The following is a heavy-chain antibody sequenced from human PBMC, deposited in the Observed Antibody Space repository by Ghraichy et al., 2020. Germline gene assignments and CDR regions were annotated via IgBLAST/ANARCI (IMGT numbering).Heavy chain of an antibody. D-gene: IGHD3-3*01. J-gene: IGHJ6*02. CDR1: GGFINSGAHS. Sequence: SETLSLTCAVSGGFINSGAHSWTWVRQRPGQGLEWIGDIYHSGNAYYNPSLKSRVSFSVDRSMNRFSLNLDSMTAADTAVYYCAVLASNGLDVWGRGATVTVSS. CDR3: AVLASNGLDV. CDR2: IYHSGNA. V-gene: IGHV4-30-2*01.